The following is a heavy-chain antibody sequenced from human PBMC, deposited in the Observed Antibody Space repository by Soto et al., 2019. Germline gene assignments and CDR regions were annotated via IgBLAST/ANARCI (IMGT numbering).Heavy chain of an antibody. V-gene: IGHV4-59*01. D-gene: IGHD6-19*01. CDR2: IYYSGST. CDR1: GGSISSYY. CDR3: ARGGSGWYPFDY. Sequence: QVQLQESGPGLVKPSETLSLTCTVSGGSISSYYWSWIRQPPGKGLEWIGFIYYSGSTNYSPSLKSRVTISVDTSKNQFSLKLSFVTAADTAVYYCARGGSGWYPFDYWGQGTLVTVSS. J-gene: IGHJ4*02.